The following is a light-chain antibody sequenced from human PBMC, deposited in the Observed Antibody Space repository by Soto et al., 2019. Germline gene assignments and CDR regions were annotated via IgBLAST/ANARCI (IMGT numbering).Light chain of an antibody. V-gene: IGKV3-15*01. Sequence: LCCRVRQSGGSSLAWYQQKPGQPPRILIFGASTRVTGVPARFSGSGSGTEFTLTITSLQPDHFAVYYRLQYNNWPEYTLGQRTNVDI. CDR3: LQYNNWPEYT. CDR1: QSGGSS. J-gene: IGKJ2*01. CDR2: GAS.